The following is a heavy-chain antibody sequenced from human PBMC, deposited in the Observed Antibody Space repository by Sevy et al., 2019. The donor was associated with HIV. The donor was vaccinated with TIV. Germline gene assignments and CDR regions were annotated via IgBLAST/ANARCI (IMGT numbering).Heavy chain of an antibody. Sequence: SETLSLTCTVSDDSFSRSSYYWGWIRQPPGKGLEWIGSIYYTGSPTYNPSLKSRVTISVDTSKHQFSLKLNSVTAADTAVYYCARQKDYNGTGSYYSPLDHWGQGTLVTVS. J-gene: IGHJ4*02. CDR2: IYYTGSP. V-gene: IGHV4-39*01. D-gene: IGHD3-10*01. CDR1: DDSFSRSSYY. CDR3: ARQKDYNGTGSYYSPLDH.